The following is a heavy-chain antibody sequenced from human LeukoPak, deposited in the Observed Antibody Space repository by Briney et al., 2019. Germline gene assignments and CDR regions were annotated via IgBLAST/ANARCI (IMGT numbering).Heavy chain of an antibody. V-gene: IGHV1-18*04. Sequence: ASVKVSCKASGYTFTSYGISWVRQAPGQGLEWMGWISAYNGNTNYAQKLQGRVTMTTDTSTSTAYMELRSLRSDDTAVYYCARDEETEDIVVVPAASDYWGQGTLVTVSS. CDR3: ARDEETEDIVVVPAASDY. J-gene: IGHJ4*02. D-gene: IGHD2-2*01. CDR1: GYTFTSYG. CDR2: ISAYNGNT.